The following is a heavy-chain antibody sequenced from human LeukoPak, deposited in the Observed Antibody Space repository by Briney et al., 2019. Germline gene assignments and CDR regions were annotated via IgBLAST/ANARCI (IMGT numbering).Heavy chain of an antibody. J-gene: IGHJ4*02. CDR3: ATTPPYSSSWYY. Sequence: SVKVSCKASGGTFSSYAISWVRQAPGQGLEWMGGIIPIFGTANYAQKFQGRVTITADESTSTAYMELSSLRSEDTAVYYCATTPPYSSSWYYWGQGTLVTVSS. CDR2: IIPIFGTA. V-gene: IGHV1-69*13. CDR1: GGTFSSYA. D-gene: IGHD6-13*01.